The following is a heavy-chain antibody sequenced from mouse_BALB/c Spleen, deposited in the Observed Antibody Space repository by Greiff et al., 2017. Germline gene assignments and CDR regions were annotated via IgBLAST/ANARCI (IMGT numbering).Heavy chain of an antibody. Sequence: VQLKESGAELVRSGASVKLSCTASGFNIKDYYMHWVKQRPEQGLEWIGWIDPENGDTEYAPKFQGKATMTADTSSNTAYLQLSSLTSEDTAVYYCAITTGYFDVWGAGTTVTVSS. CDR3: AITTGYFDV. CDR1: GFNIKDYY. D-gene: IGHD1-2*01. J-gene: IGHJ1*01. V-gene: IGHV14-4*02. CDR2: IDPENGDT.